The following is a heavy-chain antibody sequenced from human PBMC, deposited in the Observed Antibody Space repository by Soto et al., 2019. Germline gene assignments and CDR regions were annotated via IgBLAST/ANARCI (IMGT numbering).Heavy chain of an antibody. D-gene: IGHD6-19*01. Sequence: ASVKVSCKASGYTFTSYAMHWVRQAPGQRLEWMGWINAGNGNTKYSQKFQSRVTITRDTSASTAYMELSSLRSEDTAVYYCARVVGYSSGWPHFDYWGQGTLVTVSS. CDR1: GYTFTSYA. CDR2: INAGNGNT. CDR3: ARVVGYSSGWPHFDY. V-gene: IGHV1-3*01. J-gene: IGHJ4*02.